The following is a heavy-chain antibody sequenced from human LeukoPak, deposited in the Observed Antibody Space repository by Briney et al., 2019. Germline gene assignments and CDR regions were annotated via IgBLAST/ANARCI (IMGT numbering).Heavy chain of an antibody. CDR2: IWYDGSNK. Sequence: GGSLRLSCAASGFTFSSYGMHWVRQAPGKGLEWVAVIWYDGSNKYYADSVKGRFTISRDNSKNTLYLQMNSLRAEVTAVYYCARLYSSGWYRREGDDAFDIWGQGTMVTVSS. D-gene: IGHD6-19*01. CDR3: ARLYSSGWYRREGDDAFDI. CDR1: GFTFSSYG. V-gene: IGHV3-33*01. J-gene: IGHJ3*02.